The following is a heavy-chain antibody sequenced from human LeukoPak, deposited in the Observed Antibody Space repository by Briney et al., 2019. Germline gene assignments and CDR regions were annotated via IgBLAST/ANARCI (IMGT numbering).Heavy chain of an antibody. J-gene: IGHJ4*02. V-gene: IGHV3-23*01. CDR2: IGGSGDSR. CDR3: TTTLIEYSVSSCYFDY. D-gene: IGHD6-6*01. Sequence: GGSLRLSCAASGFTFSSYAMSWVRQAPGKGLEWVSGIGGSGDSRYYADSVKGRFTISRDNSKNTLYLQMNSLRAEDTAVYYFTTTLIEYSVSSCYFDYWGQGTLVTVSS. CDR1: GFTFSSYA.